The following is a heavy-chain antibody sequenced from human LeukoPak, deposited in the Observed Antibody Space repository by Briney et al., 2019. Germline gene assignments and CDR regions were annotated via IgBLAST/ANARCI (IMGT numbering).Heavy chain of an antibody. D-gene: IGHD3-9*01. J-gene: IGHJ4*02. CDR3: ARVSYDILTGYYDDY. CDR2: INHSGST. CDR1: GGSFSGYY. Sequence: PSETQSLTCAVYGGSFSGYYWSWIRQPPGKGLEWIGEINHSGSTNYNPSLKSRVTISVDTSKNQFSLKLSSVTAADTAVHYCARVSYDILTGYYDDYWGQGTLVTVSS. V-gene: IGHV4-34*01.